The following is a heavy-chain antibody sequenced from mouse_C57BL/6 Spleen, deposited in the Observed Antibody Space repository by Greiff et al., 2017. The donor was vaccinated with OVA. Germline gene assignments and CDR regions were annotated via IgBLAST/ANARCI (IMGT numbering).Heavy chain of an antibody. CDR2: ISDGGSYT. CDR3: ARDHYDYDGAWFAY. Sequence: EVKLVESGGGLVKPGGSLKLSCAASGFTFSSYAMSWVRQTPEKRLEWVATISDGGSYTYYPDNVKGRFTISRDNAKNNLYLQMSHLKSEDTAMYYCARDHYDYDGAWFAYWGQGTLVTVSA. CDR1: GFTFSSYA. V-gene: IGHV5-4*01. D-gene: IGHD2-4*01. J-gene: IGHJ3*01.